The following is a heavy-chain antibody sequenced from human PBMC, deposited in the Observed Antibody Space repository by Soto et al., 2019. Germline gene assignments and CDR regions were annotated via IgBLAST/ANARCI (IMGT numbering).Heavy chain of an antibody. J-gene: IGHJ3*02. CDR2: ISYDGSNK. V-gene: IGHV3-30*18. D-gene: IGHD6-19*01. Sequence: PXGSLRLSCSASGFTFSSYGMHWVRQAPGKGLEWVAVISYDGSNKYYADSVKGRFTISRDNSKNTLYLQMNSLRAEDTAVYYCAKDQQWLVQIPYDAFDIWGHGTMVTVSS. CDR1: GFTFSSYG. CDR3: AKDQQWLVQIPYDAFDI.